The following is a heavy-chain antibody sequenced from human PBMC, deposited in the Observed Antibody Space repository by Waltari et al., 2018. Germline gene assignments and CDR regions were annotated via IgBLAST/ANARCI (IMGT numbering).Heavy chain of an antibody. Sequence: QVQLAQSGAEVKKPGASVKVSCKASGYTFTSYDINWVRQATGQGLEWMGWMNPNSGNTGYAQKFQGRVTMTRNTSISTAYMELSSLRSEDTAVYYCARGPRRVTIFGVVTRYNWFDPWGQGTLVTVSS. CDR3: ARGPRRVTIFGVVTRYNWFDP. CDR2: MNPNSGNT. J-gene: IGHJ5*02. CDR1: GYTFTSYD. D-gene: IGHD3-3*01. V-gene: IGHV1-8*01.